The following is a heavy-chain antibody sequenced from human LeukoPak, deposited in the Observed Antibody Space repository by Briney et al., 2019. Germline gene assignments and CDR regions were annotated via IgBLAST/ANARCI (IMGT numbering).Heavy chain of an antibody. CDR1: GFTFSTYE. D-gene: IGHD3-16*02. CDR3: AREGGFGYDDAFDT. J-gene: IGHJ3*02. CDR2: INGSGSSI. V-gene: IGHV3-48*03. Sequence: PGGSLRLSCTASGFTFSTYEMNWVRQAPGKGLEWISYINGSGSSIFYADSLQGRFTVSRDNAKNSVYLQMNSLRAEDTAVYYCAREGGFGYDDAFDTWGHGTTVTVSS.